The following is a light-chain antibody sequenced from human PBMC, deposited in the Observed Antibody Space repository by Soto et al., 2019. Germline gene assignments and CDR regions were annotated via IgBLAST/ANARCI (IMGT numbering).Light chain of an antibody. V-gene: IGKV3-15*01. CDR2: RAS. CDR1: QSISSN. Sequence: EIVMTQSPATLAVSPGESATLSCRASQSISSNLAWYQQKLGQAPRLFIFRASSRATGISARFSGSGSGTEFTLTISSLQSEDFAVYFCQEYKNWPAITFGQGTRLEIK. J-gene: IGKJ5*01. CDR3: QEYKNWPAIT.